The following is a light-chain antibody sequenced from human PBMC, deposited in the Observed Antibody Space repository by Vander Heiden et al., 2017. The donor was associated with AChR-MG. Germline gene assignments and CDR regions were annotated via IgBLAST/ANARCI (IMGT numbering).Light chain of an antibody. J-gene: IGKJ1*01. CDR3: LQRNTDPWT. CDR1: QGVRND. V-gene: IGKV1-17*01. Sequence: DIQLPQSPSSLSASVGDRVIITCRPSQGVRNDLAWFQQKPGKAPVRLIYAASSLMSGVPSRFSISGSGTEFTLTISGLQPEDFATYYCLQRNTDPWTFGQGTKVDIK. CDR2: AAS.